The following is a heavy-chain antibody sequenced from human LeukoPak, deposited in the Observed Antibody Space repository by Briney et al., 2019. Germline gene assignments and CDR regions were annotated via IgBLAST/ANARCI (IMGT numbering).Heavy chain of an antibody. CDR1: SGSISSYY. Sequence: SETLSLTCAVSSGSISSYYWSWIRQPPGKGLEWIGYIYYSGSTNYNPSLKSRVTISVDTSKNQFSLKLSSVTAADTAVYYCARHPGIAAAGKGYWFDPWGQGTLVTVSS. D-gene: IGHD6-13*01. CDR2: IYYSGST. V-gene: IGHV4-59*08. CDR3: ARHPGIAAAGKGYWFDP. J-gene: IGHJ5*02.